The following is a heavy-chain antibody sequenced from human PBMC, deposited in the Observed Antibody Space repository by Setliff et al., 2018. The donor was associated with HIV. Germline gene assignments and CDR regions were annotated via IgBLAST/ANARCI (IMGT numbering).Heavy chain of an antibody. J-gene: IGHJ5*01. CDR2: INHSGST. D-gene: IGHD1-7*01. CDR3: ARVRLELRQYWFDS. V-gene: IGHV4-34*01. Sequence: SETPSLTCAVYGGSFSDYYWSWIRQPPGKGLEWIGEINHSGSTNYNPSLKRRVTISVDTSKNQFSLKLNSVTAADTAVYYCARVRLELRQYWFDSWGQGSPVTVSS. CDR1: GGSFSDYY.